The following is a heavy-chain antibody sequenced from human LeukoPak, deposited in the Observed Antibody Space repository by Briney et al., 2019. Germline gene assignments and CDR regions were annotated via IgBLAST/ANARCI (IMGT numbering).Heavy chain of an antibody. V-gene: IGHV4-59*08. Sequence: SETLSLTCTVSGGSISSYYWSWVRQPPGKGLEWGGYIYYSGSTNYNPSLKSRVTISVDTSMNQFSLKMNSVTAADTAVYYCARPIIPAYSSGWYYWGQGTLVTVSS. J-gene: IGHJ4*02. CDR1: GGSISSYY. CDR3: ARPIIPAYSSGWYY. D-gene: IGHD6-19*01. CDR2: IYYSGST.